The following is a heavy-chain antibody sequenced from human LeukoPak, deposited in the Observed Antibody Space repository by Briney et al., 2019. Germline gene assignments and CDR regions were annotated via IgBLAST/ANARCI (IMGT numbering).Heavy chain of an antibody. V-gene: IGHV4-34*01. CDR3: AREPLRVVATTSPFDY. D-gene: IGHD5-12*01. CDR2: INHSGST. Sequence: SETLSLTCAVYGGSFSGYYWSWIRQPPGKGLEWIGEINHSGSTNYNPSLKSRVTISVDTSKNQFSLKLSSVTAADTAVYHCAREPLRVVATTSPFDYWGQGTLVTVSS. J-gene: IGHJ4*02. CDR1: GGSFSGYY.